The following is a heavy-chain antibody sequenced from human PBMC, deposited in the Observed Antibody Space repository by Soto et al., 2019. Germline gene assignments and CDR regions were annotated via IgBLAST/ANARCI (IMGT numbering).Heavy chain of an antibody. J-gene: IGHJ4*02. D-gene: IGHD3-22*01. Sequence: ASVKVSCKASGGTFSSYAISWVRQAPGQGLEWMGGIIPIFGTANYAQKFQGRVTSTADKSTSTAYMELSSLRSEDTAVYSCARAYYDSSGYTVVDYWGRGSLVTVSS. CDR3: ARAYYDSSGYTVVDY. CDR1: GGTFSSYA. V-gene: IGHV1-69*06. CDR2: IIPIFGTA.